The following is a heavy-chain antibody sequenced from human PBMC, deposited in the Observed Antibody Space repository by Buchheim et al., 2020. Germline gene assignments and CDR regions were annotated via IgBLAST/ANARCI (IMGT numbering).Heavy chain of an antibody. V-gene: IGHV3-23*01. CDR3: AKVGTVYYDFWSGYYPYFDY. D-gene: IGHD3-3*01. CDR1: GFTFSSYA. J-gene: IGHJ4*02. CDR2: ISGSGGST. Sequence: EVQLLESGGGLVQPGGSLRLSCAASGFTFSSYAMSWVRQAPGKGLEWVSAISGSGGSTYYADSVKGRFTIPRDNSKNTLYLQMNSLRAEDTAVYYCAKVGTVYYDFWSGYYPYFDYWGQGTL.